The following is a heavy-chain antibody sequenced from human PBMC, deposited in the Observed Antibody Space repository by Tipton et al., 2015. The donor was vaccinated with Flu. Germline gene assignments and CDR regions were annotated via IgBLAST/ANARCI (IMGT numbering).Heavy chain of an antibody. V-gene: IGHV4-39*07. D-gene: IGHD3-10*01. CDR2: IYYSGST. J-gene: IGHJ5*02. Sequence: LRLSCTVSGGSISSSSYYWGWIRQPPGKGLEWIGSIYYSGSTYYNPSLKSRVTISVDTSKNQFSLKLSSVTTADTAVYYCARERAQYCYGSGMHPRSSFDPWGQGTLVTVSS. CDR3: ARERAQYCYGSGMHPRSSFDP. CDR1: GGSISSSSYY.